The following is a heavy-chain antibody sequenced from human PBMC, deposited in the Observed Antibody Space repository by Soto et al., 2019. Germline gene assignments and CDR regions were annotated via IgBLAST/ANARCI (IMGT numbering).Heavy chain of an antibody. Sequence: SGPTLVNPTHTLTLTCTFSGFSLSTSGMRVNWIRQPPGKALEWLTRIDWDDDKFYSTSLKTRLTISKDTSKNQVVLTMTNMDPVDTATYYCARAPPGEDAFDIWGRGTLVTVSS. CDR3: ARAPPGEDAFDI. J-gene: IGHJ3*02. D-gene: IGHD3-10*01. CDR1: GFSLSTSGMR. CDR2: IDWDDDK. V-gene: IGHV2-70*04.